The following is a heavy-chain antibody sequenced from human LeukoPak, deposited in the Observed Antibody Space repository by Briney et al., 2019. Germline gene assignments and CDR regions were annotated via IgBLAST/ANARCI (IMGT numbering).Heavy chain of an antibody. J-gene: IGHJ6*02. CDR2: TYLRSSWIY. CDR1: GDSVSSKSAA. CDR3: ARDRGNSVLIVPYYYYGMGV. D-gene: IGHD1-26*01. V-gene: IGHV6-1*01. Sequence: SQTLSLTCAISGDSVSSKSAAWNWIRQSPSRGLEWLVRTYLRSSWIYEYALSVRSRINLSPDTSKNQFSLQLNSVNAEDTAVYYCARDRGNSVLIVPYYYYGMGVWGQGTTVTVSS.